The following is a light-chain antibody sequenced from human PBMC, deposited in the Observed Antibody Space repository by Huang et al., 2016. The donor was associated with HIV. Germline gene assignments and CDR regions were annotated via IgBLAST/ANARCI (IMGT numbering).Light chain of an antibody. CDR3: HQSYNNPWT. CDR2: AAS. CDR1: QSIRND. V-gene: IGKV1-39*01. J-gene: IGKJ1*01. Sequence: DVQMTQSPPSVSASVGDIVTITCRASQSIRNDLNWYQQRPGEAPKLLIYAASSLQSGVPSRFSGGGSGTDFALTISSPQPEDFATYYCHQSYNNPWTFGQGTKVESK.